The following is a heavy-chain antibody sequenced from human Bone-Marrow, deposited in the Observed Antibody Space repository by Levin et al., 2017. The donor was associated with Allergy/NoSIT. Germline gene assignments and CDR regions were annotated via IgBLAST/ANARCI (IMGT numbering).Heavy chain of an antibody. Sequence: GASVKVSCKASGYTFTSYGISWVRQAPGQGLEWMGWISAYNGNTNYAQKLQGRVTMTTDTSTSTAYMELRSLRSDDTAVYYCARVNCSSTSCYQIIPEYYYYGMDVWGQGTTVTVSS. CDR3: ARVNCSSTSCYQIIPEYYYYGMDV. CDR1: GYTFTSYG. V-gene: IGHV1-18*01. CDR2: ISAYNGNT. D-gene: IGHD2-2*01. J-gene: IGHJ6*02.